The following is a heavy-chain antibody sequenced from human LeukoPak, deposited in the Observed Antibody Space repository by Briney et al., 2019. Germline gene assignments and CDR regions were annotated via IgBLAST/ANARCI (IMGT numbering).Heavy chain of an antibody. CDR3: ATSYSYHCLLEY. V-gene: IGHV3-53*01. CDR2: IFRGNK. Sequence: GGSLRLSFQVSGINSNDFYISWVRQAPGKGLEWVSLIFRGNKHYRDSVGGRFTISRDDSTSTVSTVHLQMNSLRAEDTAVYCCATSYSYHCLLEYWGQGTLVTVSS. D-gene: IGHD1-14*01. CDR1: GINSNDFY. J-gene: IGHJ4*02.